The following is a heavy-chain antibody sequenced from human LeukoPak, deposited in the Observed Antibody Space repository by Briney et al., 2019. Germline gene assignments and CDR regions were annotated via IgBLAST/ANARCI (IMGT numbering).Heavy chain of an antibody. D-gene: IGHD1-1*01. Sequence: GSSVKVSCKASGGTFSSYTISWVRQAPGQGLEWMGGIIPILGIANYAQKFQGRVTITADKSTSTAYMELSSLRSEDTAVYYCVRKGRQLAPDSWGQGTLVTVSA. J-gene: IGHJ4*02. CDR3: VRKGRQLAPDS. V-gene: IGHV1-69*02. CDR2: IIPILGIA. CDR1: GGTFSSYT.